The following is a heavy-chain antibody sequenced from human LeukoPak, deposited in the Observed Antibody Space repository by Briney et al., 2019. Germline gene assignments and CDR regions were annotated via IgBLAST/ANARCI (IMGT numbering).Heavy chain of an antibody. V-gene: IGHV3-48*01. J-gene: IGHJ6*03. D-gene: IGHD6-6*01. CDR3: ARGYRSSPDYYYYYMDV. CDR2: ISSSSSTI. Sequence: GGSLRLSCAASGFTFSSDSMNWVRHAPGKGLEWVSYISSSSSTIYYADSVKGRFTISRDNAQNSLYLQMNSLRAEDMAVYYCARGYRSSPDYYYYYMDVWGKETTVTVSS. CDR1: GFTFSSDS.